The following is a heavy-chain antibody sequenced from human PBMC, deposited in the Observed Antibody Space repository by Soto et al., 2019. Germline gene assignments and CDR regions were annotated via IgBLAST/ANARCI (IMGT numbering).Heavy chain of an antibody. J-gene: IGHJ5*02. V-gene: IGHV4-39*01. Sequence: SETLSLTCIVSGVSISSSTHYWGWIRQPPGKGLEWLASIYSSGRTYYNPPLKSRLTISVDTSKNQFSLKLSSVTAADTAVYYCARVPDRWGQGTLVTVSS. D-gene: IGHD2-2*01. CDR1: GVSISSSTHY. CDR2: IYSSGRT. CDR3: ARVPDR.